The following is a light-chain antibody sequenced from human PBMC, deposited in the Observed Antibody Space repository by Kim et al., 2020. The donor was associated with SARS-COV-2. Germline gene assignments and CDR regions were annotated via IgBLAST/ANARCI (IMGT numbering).Light chain of an antibody. CDR1: EGIDYN. V-gene: IGKV3-15*01. Sequence: CVPPGEGPTRPGRAGEGIDYNVARYQQKPGQAPRPLIYGPSNRATGVPARFSGSGSETDFTLTISSLQSEEFAIYYCQQYSDSPTFGQGTKVDIK. J-gene: IGKJ1*01. CDR2: GPS. CDR3: QQYSDSPT.